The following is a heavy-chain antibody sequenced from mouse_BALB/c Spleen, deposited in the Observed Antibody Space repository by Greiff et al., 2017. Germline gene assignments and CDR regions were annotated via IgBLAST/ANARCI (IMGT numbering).Heavy chain of an antibody. Sequence: QVQLQQPGAELVMPGASVKMSCKASGYTFTDYWMHWVKQRPGQGLEWIGAIDTSDSYTSYNQKFKGKATLTVDESSSTAYMQLSSLTSEDSAVYYCAREGAYYAMDYWGQGTSVTVSS. CDR3: AREGAYYAMDY. V-gene: IGHV1-69*01. J-gene: IGHJ4*01. CDR1: GYTFTDYW. CDR2: IDTSDSYT.